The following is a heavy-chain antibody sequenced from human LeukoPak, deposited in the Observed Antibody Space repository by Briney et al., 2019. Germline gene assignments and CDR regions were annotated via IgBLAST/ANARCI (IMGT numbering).Heavy chain of an antibody. J-gene: IGHJ6*03. CDR1: GYTFTSYY. D-gene: IGHD2-2*02. Sequence: ASVKVSCKASGYTFTSYYMHWVRQAPGQGLEWIGIINPSGGSTSYAQKFQGRVTMTRDTSTSTVYMELSSLRSEDTAVYYCAGGHCSSTSCYTAGYYYYYMDVWGKGTTVTVSS. CDR3: AGGHCSSTSCYTAGYYYYYMDV. CDR2: INPSGGST. V-gene: IGHV1-46*01.